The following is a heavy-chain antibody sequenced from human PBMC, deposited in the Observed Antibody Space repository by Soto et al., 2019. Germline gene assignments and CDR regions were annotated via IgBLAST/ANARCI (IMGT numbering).Heavy chain of an antibody. CDR1: GGSISSDDYY. D-gene: IGHD3-16*02. CDR2: IDYSEST. V-gene: IGHV4-30-4*01. Sequence: QVQLQESGPGLVKPSQTLSLTCTVSGGSISSDDYYWSWIRQPPGKGLECIGYIDYSESTYYNPSLKSRVTIAVDTSKNQFSLRLRSVSAADTAVYYCARFIRRPAFEIWGQGTMVTVSS. CDR3: ARFIRRPAFEI. J-gene: IGHJ3*02.